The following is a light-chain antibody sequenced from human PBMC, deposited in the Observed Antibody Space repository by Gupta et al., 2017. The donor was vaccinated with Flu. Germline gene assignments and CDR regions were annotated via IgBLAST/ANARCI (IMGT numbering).Light chain of an antibody. Sequence: QSALTPPPSASGTPGRTLTIACSGNSSNIGSNPVNWHQQLPGTAPKLLIYANNARPSGVPDRFSGSKSGTSASLAIRGLQSEDEADYYCAAWDDSLTGWVFGGGTKVTVL. V-gene: IGLV1-44*01. CDR2: ANN. CDR3: AAWDDSLTGWV. CDR1: SSNIGSNP. J-gene: IGLJ3*02.